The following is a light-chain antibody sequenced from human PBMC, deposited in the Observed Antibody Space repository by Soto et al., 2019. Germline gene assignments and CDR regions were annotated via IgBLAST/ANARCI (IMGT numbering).Light chain of an antibody. CDR3: QQYDSSPLT. J-gene: IGKJ4*01. Sequence: EIVLTQTPGTLSLSPGERATLSSRASQSVSNNYLAWYQQKPGQAPRLLIYGASNRATGIPDRFSGSGSGTDFTLTISRLEPEDFAVYYCQQYDSSPLTFGGGNKVDI. V-gene: IGKV3-20*01. CDR1: QSVSNNY. CDR2: GAS.